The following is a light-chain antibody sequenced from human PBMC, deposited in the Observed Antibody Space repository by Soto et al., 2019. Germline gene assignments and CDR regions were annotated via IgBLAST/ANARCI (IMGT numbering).Light chain of an antibody. J-gene: IGKJ1*01. CDR2: DAS. CDR3: QQYDNNPRT. CDR1: QEISNY. V-gene: IGKV1-33*01. Sequence: DIQMTQSPSSLSASVGDRVTITCQASQEISNYLNWYQQKAGKAPKLLIYDASNLETGVPSRFSGSGSGTDFTFTISSLQPEDIATYYCQQYDNNPRTFGQGTKVEIK.